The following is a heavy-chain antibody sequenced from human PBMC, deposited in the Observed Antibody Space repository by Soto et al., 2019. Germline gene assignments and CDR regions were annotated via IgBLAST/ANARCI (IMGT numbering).Heavy chain of an antibody. CDR3: AKISYSSSSFDY. CDR2: ISGSGGST. Sequence: EVQLLESGGGLVQPGGSLRLSCAASGFTFSSYAMSWVRQAPGKGLGWVSAISGSGGSTYYADSVKGRFTISRDNSKNTLYRQMNSLRAEDTAVYYCAKISYSSSSFDYWGQGTLVTVSS. D-gene: IGHD6-6*01. CDR1: GFTFSSYA. J-gene: IGHJ4*02. V-gene: IGHV3-23*01.